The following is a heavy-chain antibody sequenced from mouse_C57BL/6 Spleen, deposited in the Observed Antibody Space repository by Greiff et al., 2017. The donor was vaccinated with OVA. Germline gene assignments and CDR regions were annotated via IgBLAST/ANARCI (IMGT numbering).Heavy chain of an antibody. D-gene: IGHD1-1*01. CDR2: INPGSGGT. V-gene: IGHV1-54*01. CDR3: ARSLVDYYAMDY. Sequence: VMLVESGAELVRPGTSVKVSCKASGYAFTNYLIEWVKQRPGQGLEWIGVINPGSGGTNYNEKFKGKATLTADKSSSTAYMQLSSLTSEDSAVYFCARSLVDYYAMDYWGQGTSVTVSS. CDR1: GYAFTNYL. J-gene: IGHJ4*01.